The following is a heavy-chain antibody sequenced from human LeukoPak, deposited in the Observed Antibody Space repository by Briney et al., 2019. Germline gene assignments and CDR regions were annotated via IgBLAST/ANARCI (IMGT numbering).Heavy chain of an antibody. CDR1: GFTFSSYS. CDR3: AREFEYSTSGAGY. J-gene: IGHJ4*02. V-gene: IGHV3-21*01. Sequence: KPGGSLRLSCAASGFTFSSYSMNWVRRAPGKGLEWVSSMSILSGITYYAESVKGRFTVSRDNAKNLLHLQMNSLRVEDTAIYYCAREFEYSTSGAGYWGQGTLVTVSS. D-gene: IGHD6-6*01. CDR2: MSILSGIT.